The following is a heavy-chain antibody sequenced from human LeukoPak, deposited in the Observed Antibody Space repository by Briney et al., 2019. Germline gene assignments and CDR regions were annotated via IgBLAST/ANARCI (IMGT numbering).Heavy chain of an antibody. D-gene: IGHD6-13*01. CDR2: IYYSGST. Sequence: SETLSLTCTVSGGSISSYFWSWIRQPPGKGLEWIGYIYYSGSTNYNPSLKSRVTISVDTSKNQFSLKLSSETAADTAVYYCARAVTVAAAVDSWGQGTLVTVSS. J-gene: IGHJ4*02. V-gene: IGHV4-59*01. CDR1: GGSISSYF. CDR3: ARAVTVAAAVDS.